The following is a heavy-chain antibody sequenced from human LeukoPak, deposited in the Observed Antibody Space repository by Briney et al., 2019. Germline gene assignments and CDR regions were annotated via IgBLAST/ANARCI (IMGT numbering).Heavy chain of an antibody. CDR1: GGSFSGYY. V-gene: IGHV4-34*01. D-gene: IGHD4-17*01. Sequence: SETLSLTCAVYGGSFSGYYWSWIRQPPGKGLEWIGEINHSGSTNYNPSLKSRVTISVDTSKNQFSLKLSSVTAADTAVYYCASNIYGPHYYYGMDVWGQGTMVTVSS. J-gene: IGHJ6*02. CDR2: INHSGST. CDR3: ASNIYGPHYYYGMDV.